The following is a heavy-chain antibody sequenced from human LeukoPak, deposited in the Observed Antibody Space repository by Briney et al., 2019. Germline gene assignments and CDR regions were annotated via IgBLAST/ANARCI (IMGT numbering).Heavy chain of an antibody. CDR2: IYSGGST. J-gene: IGHJ4*02. Sequence: GGSLRLSCAASGFTVSSNYMSWVRQAPGRGLEWVSVIYSGGSTYYADSVKGRFTISRDNSNNTLYLQMNSLRAEDTAVYYCARELNYYDSSGYYYVCWGQGTLVTVSS. CDR1: GFTVSSNY. D-gene: IGHD3-22*01. CDR3: ARELNYYDSSGYYYVC. V-gene: IGHV3-66*01.